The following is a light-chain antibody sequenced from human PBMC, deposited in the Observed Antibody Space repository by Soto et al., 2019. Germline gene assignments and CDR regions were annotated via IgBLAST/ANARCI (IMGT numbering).Light chain of an antibody. J-gene: IGKJ1*01. CDR3: QQSSDSSRS. CDR2: TAS. Sequence: DIQMTQSPSTLSASIGDRITISCRASQNIDTWLAWYQQRPGEAPKLLSYTASNLENGVTSRFSGSGSGTPFTITISALQPEDLATNYCQQSSDSSRSFGQGTQVE. CDR1: QNIDTW. V-gene: IGKV1-5*03.